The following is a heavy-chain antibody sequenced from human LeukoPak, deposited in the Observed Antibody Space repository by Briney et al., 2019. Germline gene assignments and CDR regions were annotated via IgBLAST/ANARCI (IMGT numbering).Heavy chain of an antibody. Sequence: ASVKVSCKASGYTFSTHYIHRVRQAPGQGLEWMGIISPTGGSTTYAQKFQSRVTMTRDTSTSTVFMEVNSLRSEDTAVYYCALYSSTWYWGQGTLVTVSS. CDR1: GYTFSTHY. D-gene: IGHD6-13*01. J-gene: IGHJ4*02. CDR3: ALYSSTWY. V-gene: IGHV1-46*01. CDR2: ISPTGGST.